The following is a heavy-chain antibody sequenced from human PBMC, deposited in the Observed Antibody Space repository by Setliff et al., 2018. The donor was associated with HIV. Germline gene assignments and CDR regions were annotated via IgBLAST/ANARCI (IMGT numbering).Heavy chain of an antibody. Sequence: TLSFTCAVPGGSISSGGYSWSWIRQPPGKGLEWLALIYWDNDRRYSPSLKSRLTITKDTSKNQVVLTMTNMDPVDTATYYCAHSRSYSSGWYNDYYYGMDVWGQGTTVTVS. D-gene: IGHD6-19*01. CDR3: AHSRSYSSGWYNDYYYGMDV. V-gene: IGHV2-5*08. CDR2: IYWDNDR. J-gene: IGHJ6*02. CDR1: GGSISSGGYS.